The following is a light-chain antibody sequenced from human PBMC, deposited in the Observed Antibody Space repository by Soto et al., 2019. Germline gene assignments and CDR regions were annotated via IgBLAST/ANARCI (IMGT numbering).Light chain of an antibody. Sequence: QSVLTQPPSVSGAPGQSITLSCTGSTSNIGAGYDVNWYQQVPGTAPKLLIYADTNRPSGVPDRFSGSKSGTSASLAITGLQTEDEADYYCQSYDSSLSGSVFGGGTKLTVL. CDR2: ADT. V-gene: IGLV1-40*01. CDR1: TSNIGAGYD. CDR3: QSYDSSLSGSV. J-gene: IGLJ3*02.